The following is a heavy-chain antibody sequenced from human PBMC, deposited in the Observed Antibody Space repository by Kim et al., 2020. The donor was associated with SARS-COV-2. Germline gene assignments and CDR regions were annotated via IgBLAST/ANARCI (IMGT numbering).Heavy chain of an antibody. V-gene: IGHV3-23*01. Sequence: GGSLRLSCAASGFTFSSYAMSWVRQAPGKGLEWVSAISGSGGSTYYADSVKGRFTISRDNSKNTLYLQMNSLRAEDTAVYYCAKDLGFGGATPPDYWGQGTLVTVSS. D-gene: IGHD1-26*01. CDR3: AKDLGFGGATPPDY. CDR1: GFTFSSYA. CDR2: ISGSGGST. J-gene: IGHJ4*02.